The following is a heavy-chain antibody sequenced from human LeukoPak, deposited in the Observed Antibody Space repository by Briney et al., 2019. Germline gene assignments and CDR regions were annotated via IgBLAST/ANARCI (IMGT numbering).Heavy chain of an antibody. J-gene: IGHJ4*02. CDR2: IYYSGST. CDR1: GGSISSGGYS. CDR3: ARVVSDIVVVVDDPNTDDY. Sequence: SQTLSLTCAVSGGSISSGGYSWSWIRQPPGKGLEWIGYIYYSGSTYYNPSLKSRVTISVDTSKNQFSLKLSSVTAADTAVYYCARVVSDIVVVVDDPNTDDYWGQGTLVTVSS. V-gene: IGHV4-30-2*01. D-gene: IGHD2-15*01.